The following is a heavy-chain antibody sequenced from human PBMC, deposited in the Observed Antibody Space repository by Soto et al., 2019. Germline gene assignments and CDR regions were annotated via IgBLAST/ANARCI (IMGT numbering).Heavy chain of an antibody. D-gene: IGHD2-2*01. J-gene: IGHJ6*02. CDR1: GGSISSSNW. Sequence: SETLSLTCAVSGGSISSSNWWSWIRQPPGKGLDWIGTFHYSGSTYYSPSLESRVTISVDTSKNQFSLKVSSVTAADTAVYYCARLGGYCSGTSCYGYYGMDVWGQGTTVTVSS. CDR3: ARLGGYCSGTSCYGYYGMDV. V-gene: IGHV4-39*01. CDR2: FHYSGST.